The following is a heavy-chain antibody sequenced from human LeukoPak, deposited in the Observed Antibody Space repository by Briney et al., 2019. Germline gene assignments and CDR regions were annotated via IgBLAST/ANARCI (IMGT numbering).Heavy chain of an antibody. J-gene: IGHJ4*02. D-gene: IGHD1-26*01. CDR3: ATDSGSYYGLIDY. V-gene: IGHV1-2*02. CDR2: INPNSGGT. Sequence: ASVKVSCKASGYTFTGYYMHWVRRAPGQGLEWMGWINPNSGGTNYAQKFQGRVTMTRDTSISTAYMELSRLRSDDTAVYYCATDSGSYYGLIDYWGQGTLVTVSS. CDR1: GYTFTGYY.